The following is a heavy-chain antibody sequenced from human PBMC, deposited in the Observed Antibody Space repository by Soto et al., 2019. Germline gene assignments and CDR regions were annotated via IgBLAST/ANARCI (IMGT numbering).Heavy chain of an antibody. J-gene: IGHJ4*02. CDR2: ISSNGGST. V-gene: IGHV3-64*01. CDR1: GFTFSSYA. CDR3: ARDKDDTAMVNGGLDF. D-gene: IGHD5-18*01. Sequence: GGSLRLSCAASGFTFSSYAMHWVRQAPGKGLEYVSAISSNGGSTYYANSVKGRFTISRDNSKNTLYLQMGSLRAEDMAVYYCARDKDDTAMVNGGLDFWGQGTMVTVSS.